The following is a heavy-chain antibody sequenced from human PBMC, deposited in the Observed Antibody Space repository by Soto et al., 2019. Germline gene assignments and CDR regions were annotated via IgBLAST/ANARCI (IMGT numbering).Heavy chain of an antibody. D-gene: IGHD3-3*01. CDR3: ARDSRRHYDFWSGYIMDV. CDR2: ISAYNGNT. V-gene: IGHV1-18*04. Sequence: ASVKVSCKASGYTFTSYGISWVRQAPGQGLEWMGWISAYNGNTNYAQKLQGRVTMTTDTSTSTAYMELRSLRSDDTAVYYCARDSRRHYDFWSGYIMDVWGQGTTVTVSS. J-gene: IGHJ6*02. CDR1: GYTFTSYG.